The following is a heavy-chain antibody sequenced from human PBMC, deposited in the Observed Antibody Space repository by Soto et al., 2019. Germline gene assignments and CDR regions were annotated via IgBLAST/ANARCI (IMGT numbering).Heavy chain of an antibody. Sequence: EVQLVESGGGIVEPGRSLRLSCAASGFSFDNFAMHWVRQAPGKGLVWVSSISSNSGNIGYADSVKGRFTISRDNAKNSLYLEMNSLRVEDTALYYCAKGGSSSWLRDGLHIWGQGTRVTASS. J-gene: IGHJ3*02. D-gene: IGHD6-19*01. CDR3: AKGGSSSWLRDGLHI. V-gene: IGHV3-9*01. CDR1: GFSFDNFA. CDR2: ISSNSGNI.